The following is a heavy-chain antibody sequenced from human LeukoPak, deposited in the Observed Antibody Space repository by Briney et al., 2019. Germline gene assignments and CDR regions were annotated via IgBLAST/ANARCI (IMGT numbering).Heavy chain of an antibody. CDR3: ARSPLRYFDWLSYYYYGMDV. J-gene: IGHJ6*04. CDR2: ISAYNGNT. CDR1: GYTFTSYG. Sequence: ASVKVSCKASGYTFTSYGISWVRQAPGQGLEWIGWISAYNGNTNYAQKLQGRVTMTTDTSTSTAYMELRSLRSDDTAVYYCARSPLRYFDWLSYYYYGMDVWGKGTTVTVSS. D-gene: IGHD3-9*01. V-gene: IGHV1-18*04.